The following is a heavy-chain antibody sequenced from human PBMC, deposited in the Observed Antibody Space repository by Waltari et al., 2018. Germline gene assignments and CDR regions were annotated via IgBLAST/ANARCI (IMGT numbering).Heavy chain of an antibody. D-gene: IGHD3-10*01. CDR1: GYTFTTYT. Sequence: QVHLVQSGAEMKKPGASVRVSCKASGYTFTTYTITWVRQAPGQGLEWMGWINTPTGNTDYANNLQGRVTMTADTSTNTAYMELSNLRSDDSAVYYCGRVGVQSGADYWGQGTLVTVSS. CDR3: GRVGVQSGADY. J-gene: IGHJ4*02. V-gene: IGHV1-18*01. CDR2: INTPTGNT.